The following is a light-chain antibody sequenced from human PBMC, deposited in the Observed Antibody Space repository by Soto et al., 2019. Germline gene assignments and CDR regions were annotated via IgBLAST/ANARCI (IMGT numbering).Light chain of an antibody. CDR2: DVS. J-gene: IGLJ3*02. CDR3: SSYTTSSTWV. V-gene: IGLV2-14*01. Sequence: QSALTQPASVSGSPGQSITISCIGTSSDVGGYNYVSWYQQHPGKVPKLMIYDVSNRPSGVSNRFSGSKSGNTASLIISGLQAEDEADYYCSSYTTSSTWVFGGGTKLTVL. CDR1: SSDVGGYNY.